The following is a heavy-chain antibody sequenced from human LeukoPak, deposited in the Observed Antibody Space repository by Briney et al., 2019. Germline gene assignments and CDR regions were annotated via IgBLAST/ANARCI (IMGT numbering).Heavy chain of an antibody. V-gene: IGHV4-59*08. CDR2: ALYRGNT. CDR1: GASISDHY. CDR3: ARLLLDGSRTLFGS. J-gene: IGHJ4*02. D-gene: IGHD3-10*01. Sequence: SETLSLTCTVSGASISDHYWGWIRQPPGKGLEWVGYALYRGNTNYTPPLKSRVSMSVDPSRTQFSLRLTSVTAADTAVYYCARLLLDGSRTLFGSWGQGTLVTVSS.